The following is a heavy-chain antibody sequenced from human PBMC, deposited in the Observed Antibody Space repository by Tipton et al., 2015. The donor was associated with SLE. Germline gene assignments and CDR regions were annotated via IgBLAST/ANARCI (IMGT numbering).Heavy chain of an antibody. CDR3: ARSRNWYSLGP. CDR1: GGSINAYQ. D-gene: IGHD1-7*01. V-gene: IGHV4-4*08. CDR2: VSIRRET. J-gene: IGHJ5*02. Sequence: TLSLTCSVSGGSINAYQWTWVRQPPGKGLEWIGCVSIRRETNYNPSLEGRVTRSVDRSKKHFSLRLTSVTTADTAAYFCARSRNWYSLGPRGQGILISVST.